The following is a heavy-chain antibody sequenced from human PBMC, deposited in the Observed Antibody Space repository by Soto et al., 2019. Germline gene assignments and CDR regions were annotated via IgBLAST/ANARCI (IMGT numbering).Heavy chain of an antibody. D-gene: IGHD6-19*01. J-gene: IGHJ4*02. CDR2: ISSGGTTT. V-gene: IGHV3-23*01. CDR1: GFSFSTHA. Sequence: GGSLRLSCTASGFSFSTHAMSWVRQAPGKGLEWVSSISSGGTTTFYAASVEGRFTISRDKLKNTLYLQMNSLRADDTAMYYCAREGGSIGGWFGRKFDSWGQGTQVTVSS. CDR3: AREGGSIGGWFGRKFDS.